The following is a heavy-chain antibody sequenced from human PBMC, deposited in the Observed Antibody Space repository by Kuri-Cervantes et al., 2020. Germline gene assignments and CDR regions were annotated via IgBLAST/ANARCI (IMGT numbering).Heavy chain of an antibody. V-gene: IGHV3-48*01. Sequence: GGSLRLSCPASGFTFSSYSINWVRQAPGKGLEWVSYISSSSSTIYYADSVKGRFTISRDNSKNTLYLQMNSLRAEDTAVYYCANHSSGYYLNDAFDIWGQGTMVTVSS. CDR3: ANHSSGYYLNDAFDI. CDR1: GFTFSSYS. D-gene: IGHD3-22*01. J-gene: IGHJ3*02. CDR2: ISSSSSTI.